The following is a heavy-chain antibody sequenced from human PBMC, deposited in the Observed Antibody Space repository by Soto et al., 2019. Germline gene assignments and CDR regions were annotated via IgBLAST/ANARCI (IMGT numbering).Heavy chain of an antibody. CDR2: INPNSGGT. CDR1: GYTFTGYY. CDR3: ARGYSYGSRDMDY. V-gene: IGHV1-2*02. D-gene: IGHD5-18*01. Sequence: GASVKVSCKASGYTFTGYYMHWVRQAPGQGLEWMGWINPNSGGTNYAQRFQGRVTMTRDTSISTAYMELSRLRSDDTAVYYCARGYSYGSRDMDYWGQGTLVTVSS. J-gene: IGHJ4*02.